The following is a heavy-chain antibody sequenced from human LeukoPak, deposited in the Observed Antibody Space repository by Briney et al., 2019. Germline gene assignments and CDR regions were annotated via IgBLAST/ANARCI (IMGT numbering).Heavy chain of an antibody. Sequence: ASETLSLTCAVSGYSISSGYNWGWIRQPPGKGLEWIGSIYHSGSTYYNPSLKSRVTISVDTSKDQFSLNLSSVTAADTAVYYCLTISTYYDILTGYHYYFDYWGQGTLVTVSS. CDR1: GYSISSGYN. J-gene: IGHJ4*02. V-gene: IGHV4-38-2*01. CDR3: LTISTYYDILTGYHYYFDY. CDR2: IYHSGST. D-gene: IGHD3-9*01.